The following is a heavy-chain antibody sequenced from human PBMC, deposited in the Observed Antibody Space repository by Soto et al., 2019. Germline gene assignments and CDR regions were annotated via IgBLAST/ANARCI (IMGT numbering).Heavy chain of an antibody. CDR1: GWSFSGYY. CDR2: INHSGST. Sequence: AETLSLTCAVYGWSFSGYYWSWIRQPPGKGLEWIGEINHSGSTNYNPSLKSRVTISVDTSKNQFSLKLSSVTAADTAVYYCARGPKTSYYYDSSGYRSPYYFDYWGQGTLVTVSS. D-gene: IGHD3-22*01. CDR3: ARGPKTSYYYDSSGYRSPYYFDY. J-gene: IGHJ4*02. V-gene: IGHV4-34*01.